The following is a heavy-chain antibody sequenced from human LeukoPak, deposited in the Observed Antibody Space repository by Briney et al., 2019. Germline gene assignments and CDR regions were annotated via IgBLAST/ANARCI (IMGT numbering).Heavy chain of an antibody. CDR1: GYTFTSYY. D-gene: IGHD1-26*01. J-gene: IGHJ4*02. CDR2: INPSGGST. V-gene: IGHV1-46*01. Sequence: ASVKVSCKASGYTFTSYYMHWVRQAPGQGLEWMGIINPSGGSTSYAQKFQGRVTMTRDMPTSTVYMELSSLRSEDTAVYYCARDSGGIVGATTPLYCFDYWGQGTLVTVSS. CDR3: ARDSGGIVGATTPLYCFDY.